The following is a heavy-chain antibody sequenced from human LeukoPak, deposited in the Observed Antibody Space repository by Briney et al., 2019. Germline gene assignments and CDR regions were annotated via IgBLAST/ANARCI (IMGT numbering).Heavy chain of an antibody. CDR1: GYTFTSYG. Sequence: ASVKVSCKASGYTFTSYGISWVRQAPGQGLEWMGWISAYNGNTNYAQKLKGRVTMTTDTSTSTAYMELRSLRSDDTAVYYCARDPRKTPYYYDSSGAVDYWGQGTLVTVSS. CDR2: ISAYNGNT. D-gene: IGHD3-22*01. J-gene: IGHJ4*02. V-gene: IGHV1-18*01. CDR3: ARDPRKTPYYYDSSGAVDY.